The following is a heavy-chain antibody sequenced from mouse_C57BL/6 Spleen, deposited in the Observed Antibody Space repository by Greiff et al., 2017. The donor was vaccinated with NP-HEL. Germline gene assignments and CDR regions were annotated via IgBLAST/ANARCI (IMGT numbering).Heavy chain of an antibody. CDR2: IYPGSGNT. D-gene: IGHD1-1*01. CDR3: TRGRVTTVVAHFDC. V-gene: IGHV1-76*01. Sequence: VQLQQSGSELVRPGASEKLSCKASGYTFTDYYINWVKQRPGQGLEWIARIYPGSGNTYYNEKFKGKATLTAEKSSSTAYMQLSSLTSEYAAVYGWTRGRVTTVVAHFDCWGQVATLTVAS. J-gene: IGHJ2*01. CDR1: GYTFTDYY.